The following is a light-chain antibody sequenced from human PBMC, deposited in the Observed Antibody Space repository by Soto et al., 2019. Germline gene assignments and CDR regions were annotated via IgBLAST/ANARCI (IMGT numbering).Light chain of an antibody. V-gene: IGLV2-23*01. CDR2: EGN. CDR3: CSYAGDSTFV. Sequence: QSVLTQPASVSGSPGQSITISCTGTSSDVGSYDLVSWYQQHPGKAPKLMIFEGNKRPSGVSNHFSGSKSGNTASLTISGLQAEDEADYYCCSYAGDSTFVFGTGTKVTVL. CDR1: SSDVGSYDL. J-gene: IGLJ1*01.